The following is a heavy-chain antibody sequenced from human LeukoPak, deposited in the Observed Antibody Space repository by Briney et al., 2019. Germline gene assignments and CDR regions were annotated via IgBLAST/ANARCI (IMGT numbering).Heavy chain of an antibody. CDR1: GGSISSSSAY. D-gene: IGHD1-26*01. J-gene: IGHJ4*02. CDR2: IYYSKNT. V-gene: IGHV4-39*02. Sequence: PSETLSLTCTVSGGSISSSSAYWGWIRQPPGKGLEWIGSIYYSKNTYYNPSLKSRVTISADTSKNQFSLTLGSVSATDTAVYYCSRESGAFSPFGYWGQGTLVTVSS. CDR3: SRESGAFSPFGY.